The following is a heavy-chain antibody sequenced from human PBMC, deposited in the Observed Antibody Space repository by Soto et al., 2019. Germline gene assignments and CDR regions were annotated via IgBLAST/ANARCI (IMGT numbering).Heavy chain of an antibody. Sequence: GGSLRLSCAASGFTFSSYEMNWVRQAPGKGLEWVSYISSSGSTIYYADSVKGRFTISRDNAKNSLYLQMNSLRAEDTAVYYRARGDYGGNSEGSYYGMDVWGQGTTVTVS. CDR2: ISSSGSTI. D-gene: IGHD4-17*01. CDR3: ARGDYGGNSEGSYYGMDV. J-gene: IGHJ6*02. CDR1: GFTFSSYE. V-gene: IGHV3-48*03.